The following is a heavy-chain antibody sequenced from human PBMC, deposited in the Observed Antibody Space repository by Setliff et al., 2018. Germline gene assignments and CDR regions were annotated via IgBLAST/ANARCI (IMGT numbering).Heavy chain of an antibody. CDR3: ARHRPNLPFDA. Sequence: SETLSLTCSVSGGSISNSDYYWDWIRQPPGKGLEWIGRVYYSGDTYYIPSLLSRVTISVDTSKNQFSLKLSPVTAADTSVYFCARHRPNLPFDAWGQGARVTVSS. J-gene: IGHJ4*02. CDR1: GGSISNSDYY. CDR2: VYYSGDT. D-gene: IGHD7-27*01. V-gene: IGHV4-39*01.